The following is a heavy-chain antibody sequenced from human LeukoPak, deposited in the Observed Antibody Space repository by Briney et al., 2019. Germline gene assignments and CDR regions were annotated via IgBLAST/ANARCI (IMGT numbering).Heavy chain of an antibody. D-gene: IGHD2-15*01. CDR2: IKQDGSEK. Sequence: GGSLRLSCAASGFTFSSYGMHWVRQAPGKGLEWVANIKQDGSEKYYVDSVKGRFTISRDNAKNSQYLQMNSLRAEDTAVYYCARDRYCSGGSCSDYWGQGTLVTVSS. J-gene: IGHJ4*02. V-gene: IGHV3-7*01. CDR1: GFTFSSYG. CDR3: ARDRYCSGGSCSDY.